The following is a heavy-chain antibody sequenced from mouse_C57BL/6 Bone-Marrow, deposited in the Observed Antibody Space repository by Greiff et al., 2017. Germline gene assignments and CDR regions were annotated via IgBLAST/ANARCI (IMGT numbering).Heavy chain of an antibody. CDR2: RDPENGGT. CDR1: GFNIKDDY. Sequence: EVPLQQSGAELVRPGASVKLSCTASGFNIKDDYMHCVKQRPDQGLEWIGWRDPENGGTDYATKFQGKATITADASCNTAYLQLSSLTSEDTAVYYCTRDYGSSPDYWGQGTTLTVSS. V-gene: IGHV14-4*01. D-gene: IGHD1-1*01. CDR3: TRDYGSSPDY. J-gene: IGHJ2*01.